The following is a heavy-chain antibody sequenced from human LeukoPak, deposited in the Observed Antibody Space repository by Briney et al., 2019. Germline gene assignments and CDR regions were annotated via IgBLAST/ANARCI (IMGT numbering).Heavy chain of an antibody. V-gene: IGHV3-30-3*01. J-gene: IGHJ4*02. CDR3: ARDRVRYTYGERIDY. Sequence: GRSLRLSCAASGFTFNDYAMHWVRQAPGKGLEWVAIISYDGSNKYGADSVKGRFTISRDNSRNTLYLQMNSLRPEDTAVHYCARDRVRYTYGERIDYWGQGTLVTVSS. CDR1: GFTFNDYA. D-gene: IGHD5-18*01. CDR2: ISYDGSNK.